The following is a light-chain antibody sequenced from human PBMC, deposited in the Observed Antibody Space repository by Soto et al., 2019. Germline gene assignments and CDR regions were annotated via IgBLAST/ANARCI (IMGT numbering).Light chain of an antibody. Sequence: ENVLTQSPGTLSLSPGERATQSCRARQSVSSSYLAWYQQKPGQAPRLLIYGASSRATGIPDRFSGSGSGTDFTLTISRLEPEDSAVYYCQQYGSSTETFGQGTKVEIK. CDR3: QQYGSSTET. CDR1: QSVSSSY. V-gene: IGKV3-20*01. J-gene: IGKJ1*01. CDR2: GAS.